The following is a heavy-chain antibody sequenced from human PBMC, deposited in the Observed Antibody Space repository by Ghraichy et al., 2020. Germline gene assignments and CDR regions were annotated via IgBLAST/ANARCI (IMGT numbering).Heavy chain of an antibody. D-gene: IGHD1-1*01. Sequence: SETLSLTCSVSGGSISTSHWTWIRQPPGKEGEWIGYISTPGNTNYNPSLESRVTISMDTSKSQFSLKLSSVTAADTAVYYCARRRRISTRGDGIDVWGQGTTVTVAS. V-gene: IGHV4-4*08. CDR3: ARRRRISTRGDGIDV. J-gene: IGHJ6*02. CDR2: ISTPGNT. CDR1: GGSISTSH.